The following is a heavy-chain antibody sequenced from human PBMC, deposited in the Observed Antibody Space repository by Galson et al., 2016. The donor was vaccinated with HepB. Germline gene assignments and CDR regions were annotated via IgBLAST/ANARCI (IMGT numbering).Heavy chain of an antibody. J-gene: IGHJ4*02. CDR2: ISSSGGST. CDR3: AKGAAGGTYSALDY. Sequence: SLRLSCAASGFTFGSYAMTWIRQAPGKGLEWVSSISSSGGSTYYTDSVKGRFTISRDGSESTLYVHMNRLRVEDTAVYYCAKGAAGGTYSALDYWAGESWSPSPQ. CDR1: GFTFGSYA. D-gene: IGHD1-26*01. V-gene: IGHV3-23*01.